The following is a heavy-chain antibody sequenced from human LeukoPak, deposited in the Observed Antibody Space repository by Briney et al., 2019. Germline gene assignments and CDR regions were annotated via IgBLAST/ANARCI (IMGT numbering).Heavy chain of an antibody. CDR1: GGSFSGYY. Sequence: SETLSLTCAVYGGSFSGYYWSWIRQPPGKGLEWIGEINHSGSTNYNPSLKSRVTISVDTSKNQFSLKLSSVTAADTAVYYCARVNRITMIVVVITTVPSAFDYWGQGTLVTVSS. D-gene: IGHD3-22*01. J-gene: IGHJ4*02. CDR3: ARVNRITMIVVVITTVPSAFDY. CDR2: INHSGST. V-gene: IGHV4-34*01.